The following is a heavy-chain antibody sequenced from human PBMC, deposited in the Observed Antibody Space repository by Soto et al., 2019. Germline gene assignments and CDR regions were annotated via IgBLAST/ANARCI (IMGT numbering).Heavy chain of an antibody. V-gene: IGHV1-18*01. Sequence: ASVKVSCKASGYTFTSYGISWVRQAPGQGLEWMGWISAYNGNTNYAQKLQGRVTMTTDTSTSTAYMELRSLRSDDTAVYYCASALYYYGSGSSLDVWGQGTTVTV. D-gene: IGHD3-10*01. CDR3: ASALYYYGSGSSLDV. CDR2: ISAYNGNT. CDR1: GYTFTSYG. J-gene: IGHJ6*02.